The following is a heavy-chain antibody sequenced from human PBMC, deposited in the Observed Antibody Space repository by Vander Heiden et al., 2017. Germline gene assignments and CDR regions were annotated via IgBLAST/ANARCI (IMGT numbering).Heavy chain of an antibody. CDR2: IIPIFGTA. V-gene: IGHV1-69*01. J-gene: IGHJ6*02. Sequence: QVQLVQSGAEVKKPGSSVKVSCKASGGTFSSYAISWVRQAPGQGLEWMGGIIPIFGTANYAQKFQGRVTITADESTSAAYMELSSLRSEDTAVYYCARFPTNYGDYYYYGMDVWGQGTTVTVSS. CDR1: GGTFSSYA. CDR3: ARFPTNYGDYYYYGMDV. D-gene: IGHD4-17*01.